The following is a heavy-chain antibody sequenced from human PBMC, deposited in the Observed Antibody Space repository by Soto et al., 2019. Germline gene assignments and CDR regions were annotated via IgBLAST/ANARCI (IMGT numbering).Heavy chain of an antibody. V-gene: IGHV3-30-3*01. CDR2: ISYDGSET. CDR3: ARDLCSGGSCYSAY. CDR1: GFTFSSYA. D-gene: IGHD2-15*01. Sequence: PGGSLRLSCAASGFTFSSYAIHWVRQAPGKGLEWVAVISYDGSETYYADSVKGRFTISRDNSKNTLYLQMSSLRTEDTAVYYCARDLCSGGSCYSAYWGQGTLVTVSS. J-gene: IGHJ4*02.